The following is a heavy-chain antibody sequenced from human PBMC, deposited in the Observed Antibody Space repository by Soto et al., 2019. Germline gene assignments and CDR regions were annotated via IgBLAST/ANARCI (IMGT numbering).Heavy chain of an antibody. CDR2: LTSSSSHT. Sequence: EVQLVESGGGLVKPGGSLRLSCAGSGFSFSVYSMNWVRQAPGKALEWVSSLTSSSSHTYYADSVKGRFTISRDNAKNLLCLQMDSLRDEDTAVYYCGRVASSSSWTPDYLGQGTLVTVSS. D-gene: IGHD2-2*01. CDR1: GFSFSVYS. J-gene: IGHJ4*02. CDR3: GRVASSSSWTPDY. V-gene: IGHV3-21*02.